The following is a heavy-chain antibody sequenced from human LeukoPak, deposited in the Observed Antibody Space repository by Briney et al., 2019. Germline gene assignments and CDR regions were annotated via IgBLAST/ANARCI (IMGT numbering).Heavy chain of an antibody. J-gene: IGHJ5*02. CDR3: ARDGRYGSGTFDP. CDR1: GGSISSSTYY. V-gene: IGHV4-39*07. CDR2: IYYSGST. Sequence: SETLSLTCTVSGGSISSSTYYWGWIRQPPGKGLEWIGNIYYSGSTYYNPSLKSRVTISVDTSKNQFSLKLSSVTAADTAVYYCARDGRYGSGTFDPWGQGTLVTVSS. D-gene: IGHD3-10*01.